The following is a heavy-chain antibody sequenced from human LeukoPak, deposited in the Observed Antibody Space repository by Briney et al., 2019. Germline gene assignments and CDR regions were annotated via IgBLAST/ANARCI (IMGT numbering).Heavy chain of an antibody. J-gene: IGHJ4*02. Sequence: SETLSLTCTVSGGSISSYYWSWIRQPAGKGLEWIGRIYSTGSTSYNPSLKSRVTMPVDTSKNQFSLRLRSVTAADTAVYYCARQIASAGTAGFDFWGQGALVTVSS. V-gene: IGHV4-4*07. CDR2: IYSTGST. D-gene: IGHD6-13*01. CDR3: ARQIASAGTAGFDF. CDR1: GGSISSYY.